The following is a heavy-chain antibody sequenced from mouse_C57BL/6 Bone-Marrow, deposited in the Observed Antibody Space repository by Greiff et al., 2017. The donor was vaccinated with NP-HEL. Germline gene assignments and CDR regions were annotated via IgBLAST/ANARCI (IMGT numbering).Heavy chain of an antibody. D-gene: IGHD1-1*01. J-gene: IGHJ4*01. CDR3: AREGDYGSIGY. CDR2: IYPGSGNT. V-gene: IGHV1-76*01. CDR1: GYTFTDYY. Sequence: QVQLQQSGAELVRPGASVKLSCKASGYTFTDYYINWVKQRPGQGLEWIARIYPGSGNTYYNEKFKGKATLTAEKSSSTAYMQLSGLTSEDSAVYFCAREGDYGSIGYWGQGTSVTVSS.